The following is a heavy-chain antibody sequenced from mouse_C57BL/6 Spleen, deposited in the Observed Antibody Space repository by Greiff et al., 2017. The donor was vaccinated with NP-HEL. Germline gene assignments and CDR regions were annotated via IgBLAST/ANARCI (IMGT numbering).Heavy chain of an antibody. Sequence: EVQLQQSGPELVKPGASVKISCKASGYTFTDYYMNWVKQSHGKSLEWIGDINPNNGGTSYNQKFKGKATLTVDKSSSTAYMELRSLTSEDSAVYYCARTAYPSYFDYWGQGTTLTVSS. CDR2: INPNNGGT. CDR3: ARTAYPSYFDY. CDR1: GYTFTDYY. J-gene: IGHJ2*01. V-gene: IGHV1-26*01.